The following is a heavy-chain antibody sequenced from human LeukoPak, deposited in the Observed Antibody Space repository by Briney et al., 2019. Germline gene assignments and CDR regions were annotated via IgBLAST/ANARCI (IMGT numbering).Heavy chain of an antibody. J-gene: IGHJ4*02. CDR3: AKSTYYDILTGYYFGTLSTYYFDY. D-gene: IGHD3-9*01. Sequence: GESLRLSCAASGFTFSSYSMNWVRQAPGKGLEWVSYISSSSSTIYYADSVKGRFTISRDNAKNSLYLQMNSLRAEDTALYYCAKSTYYDILTGYYFGTLSTYYFDYWGQGTLVTVSP. CDR2: ISSSSSTI. V-gene: IGHV3-48*04. CDR1: GFTFSSYS.